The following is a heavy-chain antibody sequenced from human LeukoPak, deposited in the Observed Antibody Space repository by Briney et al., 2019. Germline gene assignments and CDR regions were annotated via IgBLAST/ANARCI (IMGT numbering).Heavy chain of an antibody. CDR3: ARVRVRVRGFVI. Sequence: SETLSLTCAVYGGSFSGYYWSWIRQPPGKGLEWIGEINHSGSTNYNPSLKSRVTISVDTSKNQFSLKLSSVTAADTAVYYCARVRVRVRGFVIWGQGTMVTVSS. V-gene: IGHV4-34*01. D-gene: IGHD2-21*01. CDR2: INHSGST. CDR1: GGSFSGYY. J-gene: IGHJ3*02.